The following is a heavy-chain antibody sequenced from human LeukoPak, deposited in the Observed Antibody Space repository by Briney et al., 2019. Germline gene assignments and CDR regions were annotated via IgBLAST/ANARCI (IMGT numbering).Heavy chain of an antibody. CDR2: IYYSGST. D-gene: IGHD2-2*01. CDR1: GGSISSSSYY. V-gene: IGHV4-39*01. J-gene: IGHJ5*02. Sequence: SSETLSLTCTVSGGSISSSSYYWGWIRQPPGKGLEWIGSIYYSGSTYYNPSLKSRVTISVDTSKTQFSLKLSSVTDADTAVYYCARHIPFVPAAIRGFNSWFDPWGQGTLVTVSS. CDR3: ARHIPFVPAAIRGFNSWFDP.